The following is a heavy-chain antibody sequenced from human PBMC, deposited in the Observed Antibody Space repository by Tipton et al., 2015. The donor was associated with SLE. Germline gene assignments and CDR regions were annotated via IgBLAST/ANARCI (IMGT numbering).Heavy chain of an antibody. D-gene: IGHD2-15*01. CDR3: ARECSGGRCFSGLFDY. CDR1: GFTFSSYG. CDR2: IWYDGSNK. Sequence: SGFTFSSYGMHWVRQAPGKGLEWVAVIWYDGSNKYYEDSVKGRFTISRDNSKNTLYLQMNSLKPEDTAVYYCARECSGGRCFSGLFDYWGQGTLVTVSS. V-gene: IGHV3-33*01. J-gene: IGHJ4*02.